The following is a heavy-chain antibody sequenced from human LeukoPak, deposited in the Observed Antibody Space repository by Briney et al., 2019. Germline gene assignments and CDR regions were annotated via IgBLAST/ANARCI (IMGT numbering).Heavy chain of an antibody. CDR2: IYPGDSDT. D-gene: IGHD6-19*01. CDR3: ARRVSSGWYWFDP. Sequence: GGPLQISCQGSGSIFTHYWIGWVRQVPGKGLEWRGIIYPGDSDTRYSPSFQGQVTISADKSISTAYLQWSSLKASDTAMYYCARRVSSGWYWFDPWGQGTLVTVSS. J-gene: IGHJ5*02. V-gene: IGHV5-51*01. CDR1: GSIFTHYW.